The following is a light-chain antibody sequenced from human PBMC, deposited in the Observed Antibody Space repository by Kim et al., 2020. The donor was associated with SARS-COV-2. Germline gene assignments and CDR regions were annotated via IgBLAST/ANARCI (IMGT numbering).Light chain of an antibody. Sequence: QLVLTQSPSASASLGASVKLTCTLSSGHSSYAIAWHQQQPEKGPRYLMKLKSDGSHSRGDGIPDRFSGSSSGAERYLTISSLQSDDEADYYCQTWGTGIRVFGGGTQLTFL. V-gene: IGLV4-69*01. J-gene: IGLJ3*02. CDR3: QTWGTGIRV. CDR2: LKSDGSH. CDR1: SGHSSYA.